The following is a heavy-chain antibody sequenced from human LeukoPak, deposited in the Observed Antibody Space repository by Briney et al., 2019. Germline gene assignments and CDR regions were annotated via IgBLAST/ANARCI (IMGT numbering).Heavy chain of an antibody. CDR2: IYPGDSDT. D-gene: IGHD1-26*01. Sequence: GESLKISCKGSGYSFTSYWIGWVRQMPGKGLEWMGIIYPGDSDTRYSPSFQGQVTISADKSISTAYLQWSSLKASDTAMYYCARHVKGSTNYYYYYMDVWGKGTTVTVSS. CDR3: ARHVKGSTNYYYYYMDV. V-gene: IGHV5-51*01. CDR1: GYSFTSYW. J-gene: IGHJ6*03.